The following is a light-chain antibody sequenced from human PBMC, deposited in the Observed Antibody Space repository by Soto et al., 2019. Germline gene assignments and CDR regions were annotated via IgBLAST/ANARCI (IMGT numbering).Light chain of an antibody. V-gene: IGKV1-5*01. CDR1: QSISSW. CDR3: QQYNRYPA. Sequence: DIQMTQSPSTLSASLLDRVTITFRASQSISSWLAWYQHKPGKAPKLLIYDASSLESGVPSRFSGSGSGTEFTLTISSLQPDDLATYYCQQYNRYPAFGQGTKVDIK. CDR2: DAS. J-gene: IGKJ1*01.